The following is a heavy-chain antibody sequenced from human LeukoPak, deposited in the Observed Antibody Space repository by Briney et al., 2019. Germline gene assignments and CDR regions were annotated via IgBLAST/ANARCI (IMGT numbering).Heavy chain of an antibody. CDR2: ISGSGGST. J-gene: IGHJ4*02. CDR3: AKDPDPSYSGSYEAES. CDR1: GFTFSSYA. Sequence: GGSLRLSCAASGFTFSSYAMSWVRQAPGKGLEWVSAISGSGGSTYYADSVKGRFTISRDNSKNTLYLRMNSLRAEDTAVYYCAKDPDPSYSGSYEAESWGQGTLVTVSS. D-gene: IGHD1-26*01. V-gene: IGHV3-23*01.